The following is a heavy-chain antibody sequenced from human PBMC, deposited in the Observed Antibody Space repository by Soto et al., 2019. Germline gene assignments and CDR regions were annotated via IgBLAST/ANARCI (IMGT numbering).Heavy chain of an antibody. V-gene: IGHV3-23*01. CDR2: ISGSGGTT. J-gene: IGHJ4*02. CDR3: ATTLYSSSWALFDY. Sequence: GGSLRLSWAASGFTFSSYAMNWGRQAPGKGLEWVSVISGSGGTTYYTDSVKGRFTISRDNSKNTLYLQMNSLRAEDTAVYYCATTLYSSSWALFDYWGQGTLVTVSS. CDR1: GFTFSSYA. D-gene: IGHD6-13*01.